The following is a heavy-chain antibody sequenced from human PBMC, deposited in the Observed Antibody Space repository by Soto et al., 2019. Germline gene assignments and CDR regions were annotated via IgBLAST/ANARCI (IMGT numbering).Heavy chain of an antibody. D-gene: IGHD2-2*01. V-gene: IGHV1-2*04. Sequence: ASVNVSCKASGYTFTGYYIHWLRQAPGQGLEWMGWIHPNSGGTNYAQKFQGWVTLTRDTSISTAYLEVRLTSDDSAVYFCAREGGLGAAAYFDYWGQGTQVTVSS. CDR1: GYTFTGYY. CDR3: AREGGLGAAAYFDY. CDR2: IHPNSGGT. J-gene: IGHJ4*02.